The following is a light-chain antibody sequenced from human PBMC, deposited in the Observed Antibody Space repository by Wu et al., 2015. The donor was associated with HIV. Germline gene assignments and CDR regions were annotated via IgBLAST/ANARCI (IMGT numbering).Light chain of an antibody. V-gene: IGKV3-15*01. CDR2: AAS. Sequence: EIVMTQSPATLSVSPGERATLSCRASQSVSSNLAWYQQKPGQAPRLLIYAASTRATGIPARFSGSGSATEFTLTISSTQSEDFAVYYCQQYNDWPPWTFGQGTKVEIK. J-gene: IGKJ1*01. CDR1: QSVSSN. CDR3: QQYNDWPPWT.